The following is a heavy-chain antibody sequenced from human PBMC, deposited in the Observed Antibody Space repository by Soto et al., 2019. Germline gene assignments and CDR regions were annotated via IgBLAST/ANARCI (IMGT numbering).Heavy chain of an antibody. D-gene: IGHD3-3*01. CDR2: MNPSSGTT. Sequence: QVQLVQSGAEVKTPGASVKISCKASGYTFTDHYIHWVRQAAGQGLEWVGIMNPSSGTTSFAQKVLGRVTGSRHTCTSSAYMELRSVRSDDTAVYYCALWRGSIMSCIRDFWSEPLYDWGQGTLVVVS. J-gene: IGHJ4*02. CDR1: GYTFTDHY. V-gene: IGHV1-46*03. CDR3: ALWRGSIMSCIRDFWSEPLYD.